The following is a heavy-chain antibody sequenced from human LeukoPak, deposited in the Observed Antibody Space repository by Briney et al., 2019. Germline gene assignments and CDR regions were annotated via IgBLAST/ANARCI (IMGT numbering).Heavy chain of an antibody. D-gene: IGHD3-10*01. CDR3: ARATHRAGDAFDI. CDR2: ISGYNGNT. J-gene: IGHJ3*02. CDR1: GYTLTSYG. V-gene: IGHV1-18*01. Sequence: GASVKVSCKASGYTLTSYGISWVRQARGQGLEWMGWISGYNGNTNNAQKFQGRVTMTTDTSTSTAYMEMRSLRSDDTAVYYCARATHRAGDAFDIWGQGTMVTVSS.